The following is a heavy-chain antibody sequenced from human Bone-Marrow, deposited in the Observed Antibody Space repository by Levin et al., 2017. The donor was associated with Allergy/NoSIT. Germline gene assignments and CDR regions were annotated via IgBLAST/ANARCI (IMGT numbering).Heavy chain of an antibody. CDR2: IYTSGDT. D-gene: IGHD6-13*01. Sequence: SETLSLTCTVSGASISGGSYYWTWIRQPAGMGLEWIGRIYTSGDTNYSPSLKSRVSISFDRSNNHFSLKVTSVTAADTAMYYCAGDSGFSSILDSWGQGTLVTVSS. J-gene: IGHJ4*02. CDR3: AGDSGFSSILDS. CDR1: GASISGGSYY. V-gene: IGHV4-61*02.